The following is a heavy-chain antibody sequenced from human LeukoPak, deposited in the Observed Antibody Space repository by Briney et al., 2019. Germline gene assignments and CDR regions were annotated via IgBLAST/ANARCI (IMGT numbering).Heavy chain of an antibody. D-gene: IGHD3-10*01. J-gene: IGHJ4*02. CDR1: GYTFTGYY. CDR3: ARDMGSGSSHHFDY. Sequence: ASVKVSCKVSGYTFTGYYMHWVRQAPGQGLEWMGRINPNSGGTNYAQKFQGRVTMTRDTSISTAYMELSRLRSDDTAVYYCARDMGSGSSHHFDYWGQGALVTVSS. CDR2: INPNSGGT. V-gene: IGHV1-2*06.